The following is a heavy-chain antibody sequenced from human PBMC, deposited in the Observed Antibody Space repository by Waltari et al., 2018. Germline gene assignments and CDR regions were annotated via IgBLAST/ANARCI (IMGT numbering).Heavy chain of an antibody. Sequence: QLQLQESGPGLVKPSETLSLTCTVSGGSISSSSYYWGWIRQPPGKGLAWIGSMYYSGGTYYNPSLKSGVTISVETSKNQFSLKLSSVTAADTAVYYCARHGYCSGGSCYDYYYMDVWGKGTTVTVSS. CDR1: GGSISSSSYY. CDR2: MYYSGGT. V-gene: IGHV4-39*01. J-gene: IGHJ6*03. D-gene: IGHD2-15*01. CDR3: ARHGYCSGGSCYDYYYMDV.